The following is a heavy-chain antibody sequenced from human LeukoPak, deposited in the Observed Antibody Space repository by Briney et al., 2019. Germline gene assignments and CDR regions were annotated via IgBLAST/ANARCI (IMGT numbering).Heavy chain of an antibody. Sequence: ASVKVSCKASGYTFTGYYMHWVRQAPGQGLEWMGWMNPNSGNTGYAQKFQGRVTMTRNTSISTAYMELSSLRSEDTAVYYCASQPGGNFDYWGQGTLVTVSS. CDR2: MNPNSGNT. D-gene: IGHD4-23*01. CDR1: GYTFTGYY. J-gene: IGHJ4*02. CDR3: ASQPGGNFDY. V-gene: IGHV1-8*02.